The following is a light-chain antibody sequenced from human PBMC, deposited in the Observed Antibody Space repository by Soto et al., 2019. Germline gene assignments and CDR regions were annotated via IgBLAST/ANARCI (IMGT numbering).Light chain of an antibody. V-gene: IGLV2-23*02. CDR2: EVS. J-gene: IGLJ2*01. CDR3: CSYAGRHVV. CDR1: SSDVGSYNL. Sequence: QPVLTQPASVSGSPGQSITISCTGTSSDVGSYNLVSWYQQHPGKAPKLMIYEVSKRPSGVSNRFSGSKSGNTASLTISGLQAEDEADYYCCSYAGRHVVFGGGTKLTVL.